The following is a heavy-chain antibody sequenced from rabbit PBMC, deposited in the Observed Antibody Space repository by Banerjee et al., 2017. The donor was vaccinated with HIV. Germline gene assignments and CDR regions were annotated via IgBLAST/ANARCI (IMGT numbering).Heavy chain of an antibody. V-gene: IGHV1S40*01. CDR3: ARDYAGINYYFGL. Sequence: QSLEESGGDLVKPGASLTLTCTASGFDFSSNSMYWVRQAPGKGLESIAYIYAGSSAATYYATWAKGRFTISKTSSTTVTLQMTSLTAADTATYFCARDYAGINYYFGLWGPGTLVTVS. J-gene: IGHJ4*01. D-gene: IGHD4-2*01. CDR2: IYAGSSAAT. CDR1: GFDFSSNS.